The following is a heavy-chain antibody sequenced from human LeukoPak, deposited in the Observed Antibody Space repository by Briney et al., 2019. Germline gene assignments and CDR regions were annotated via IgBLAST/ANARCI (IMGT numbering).Heavy chain of an antibody. J-gene: IGHJ4*02. CDR2: TYYRSQWYN. Sequence: SQTLSLTCAISGDSVSSNSAAWNCIRQSPSRGLEWLGRTYYRSQWYNDYAVSVKSRITIKPDTFENQFSLQLNSVTPEDTAVYYCAREAAGRRSLDYWGQGTLVTVSS. V-gene: IGHV6-1*01. CDR1: GDSVSSNSAA. D-gene: IGHD6-6*01. CDR3: AREAAGRRSLDY.